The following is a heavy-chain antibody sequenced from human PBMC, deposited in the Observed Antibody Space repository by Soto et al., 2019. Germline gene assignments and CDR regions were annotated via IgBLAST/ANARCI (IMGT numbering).Heavy chain of an antibody. CDR1: GFTFSSYG. CDR2: ISYDGSNK. J-gene: IGHJ5*02. D-gene: IGHD6-19*01. CDR3: AKDRSSGIAVAAQGWFDP. Sequence: LRLSCAASGFTFSSYGMHWVRQAPGPGLEWVAVISYDGSNKYYADSVKGRFTISRDNSKNTLYLQMNSLRAEDTAVYYCAKDRSSGIAVAAQGWFDPWGQGTLVTVSS. V-gene: IGHV3-30*18.